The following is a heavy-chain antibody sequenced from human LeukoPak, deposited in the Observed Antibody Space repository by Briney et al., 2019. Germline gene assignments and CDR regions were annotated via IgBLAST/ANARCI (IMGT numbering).Heavy chain of an antibody. D-gene: IGHD7-27*01. CDR2: IKSKTDGGTT. V-gene: IGHV3-15*01. CDR1: GFTFSNAW. Sequence: PGGSLRLSCAASGFTFSNAWMSWVRQAPGKGLEWVGRIKSKTDGGTTDYAAPVKGRFTISRDDSKNTLYLQMNSLKTEDTAVYYCTTDGLGNQGYWGVPTDYWGQGTLVTVSS. J-gene: IGHJ4*02. CDR3: TTDGLGNQGYWGVPTDY.